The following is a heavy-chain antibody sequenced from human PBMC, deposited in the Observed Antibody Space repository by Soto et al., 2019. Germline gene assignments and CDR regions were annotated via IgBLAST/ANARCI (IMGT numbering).Heavy chain of an antibody. D-gene: IGHD6-19*01. CDR1: GFTFSSYW. Sequence: GGSLRLSCAASGFTFSSYWMSWVRQAPGKGLEWVANIKQDGSEKYYVDSVKGRFTISRDNAKNSLYLQMNSLRAEDTAVYYCARGSSGSKYSSGWYKSGYWGQGTLVTVSS. J-gene: IGHJ4*02. V-gene: IGHV3-7*01. CDR3: ARGSSGSKYSSGWYKSGY. CDR2: IKQDGSEK.